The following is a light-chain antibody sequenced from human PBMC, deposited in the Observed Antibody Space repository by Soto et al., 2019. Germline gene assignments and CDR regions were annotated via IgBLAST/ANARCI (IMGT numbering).Light chain of an antibody. CDR2: GAS. Sequence: EVVLTQSQGNLSLSPGERAALSCSASQSVSGRYLAWYQQKPGQAPRLLIYGASTRATGIPDRFSGSGSGTDFTLTISRLEPEDFALYYCQQHDILPITFGQGTRLEIK. CDR3: QQHDILPIT. CDR1: QSVSGRY. J-gene: IGKJ5*01. V-gene: IGKV3-20*01.